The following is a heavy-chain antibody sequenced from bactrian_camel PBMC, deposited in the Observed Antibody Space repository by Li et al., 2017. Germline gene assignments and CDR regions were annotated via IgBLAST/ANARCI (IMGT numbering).Heavy chain of an antibody. V-gene: IGHV3S53*01. CDR1: GYTLPMN. CDR3: AKDWPHSTYDPFANWPTD. D-gene: IGHD4*01. CDR2: IAGDGRT. J-gene: IGHJ4*01. Sequence: VQLVESGGDSVQAGESLRLSCVASGYTLPMNMGWFRRLPGQEREGVAAIAGDGRTDYADSVKGRFTISRDGAKNTLYLQLNSLKTEDTAMYYCAKDWPHSTYDPFANWPTDWGQGTQVTV.